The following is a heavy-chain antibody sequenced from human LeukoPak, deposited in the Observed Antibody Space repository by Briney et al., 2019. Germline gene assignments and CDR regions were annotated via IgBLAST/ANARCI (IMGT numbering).Heavy chain of an antibody. V-gene: IGHV3-15*01. CDR2: IKTKTDGGTT. Sequence: PGGSLRLSCAASGFTFSNAWMSWVRSAPGKGLEWVGCIKTKTDGGTTHYPAPVKGRLIISRDDSKNTLYLQMNSLKTEDTAVYYCTTDRRSYYYFDYWGQGTLVTVSS. CDR1: GFTFSNAW. D-gene: IGHD1-26*01. J-gene: IGHJ4*02. CDR3: TTDRRSYYYFDY.